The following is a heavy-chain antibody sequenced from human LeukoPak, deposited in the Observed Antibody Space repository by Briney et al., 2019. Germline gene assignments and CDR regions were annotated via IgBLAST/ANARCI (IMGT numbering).Heavy chain of an antibody. Sequence: VASVKVSCKASGYTFTSYGISWVRQAPGQGLEWMGWISAYNGNTNYAQKFQGRVTMTRDTSISTAYMELSRLRSDDTAVYYCARETGLDYWGQGTLVTVSS. D-gene: IGHD3-9*01. CDR3: ARETGLDY. CDR1: GYTFTSYG. J-gene: IGHJ4*02. V-gene: IGHV1-18*01. CDR2: ISAYNGNT.